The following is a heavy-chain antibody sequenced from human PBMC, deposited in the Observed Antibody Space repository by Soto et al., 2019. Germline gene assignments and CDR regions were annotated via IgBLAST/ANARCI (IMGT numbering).Heavy chain of an antibody. Sequence: ASVKVSCKACGYTFTSYYMHWVRQAPGQGLEWMGIINPSGGSTSYAQKFQGRVTMTRDTSTSTVYMELSSLRSEDTAVYYCARVLYYYDSSGYPRYYFDYWGQGTLVTVSS. CDR3: ARVLYYYDSSGYPRYYFDY. CDR2: INPSGGST. D-gene: IGHD3-22*01. J-gene: IGHJ4*02. CDR1: GYTFTSYY. V-gene: IGHV1-46*01.